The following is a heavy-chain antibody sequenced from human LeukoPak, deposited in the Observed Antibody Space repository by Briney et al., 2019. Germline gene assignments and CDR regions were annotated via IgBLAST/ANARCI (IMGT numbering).Heavy chain of an antibody. CDR2: ITGSGGST. J-gene: IGHJ4*02. Sequence: GGSLRLSCAASGFTFSSYAMSWVRQAPGKGLEWVSAITGSGGSTYYADSVKGLFTISRDNSKNTLYVQMNSLRAEDTAVYYCATERNWVFDYWGQGTLVTVSS. CDR3: ATERNWVFDY. V-gene: IGHV3-23*01. D-gene: IGHD7-27*01. CDR1: GFTFSSYA.